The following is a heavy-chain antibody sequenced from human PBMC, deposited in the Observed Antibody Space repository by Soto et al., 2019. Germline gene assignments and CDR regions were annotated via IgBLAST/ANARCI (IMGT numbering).Heavy chain of an antibody. Sequence: AAVKVSCKASGYTFTSYYMHWVRQAPGQGLEWMGIINPSGGSTSYAQKFQGRVTMTRDTSTSTVYMELSSLRSEDTAVYYCEMAGTGFDYWGQGTMVTVYS. CDR1: GYTFTSYY. CDR2: INPSGGST. J-gene: IGHJ4*02. CDR3: EMAGTGFDY. D-gene: IGHD6-19*01. V-gene: IGHV1-46*01.